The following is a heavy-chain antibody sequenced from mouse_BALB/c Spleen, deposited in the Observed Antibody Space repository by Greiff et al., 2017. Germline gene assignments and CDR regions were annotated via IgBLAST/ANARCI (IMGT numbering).Heavy chain of an antibody. CDR3: ARKGATMITEGFAY. J-gene: IGHJ3*01. D-gene: IGHD2-4*01. CDR2: ISSGGST. CDR1: GFTFSSYA. V-gene: IGHV5-6-5*01. Sequence: EVKLMESGGGLVKPGGSLKLSCAASGFTFSSYAMSWVRQTPEKRLEWVASISSGGSTYYPDSVKGRFTISRDNARNILYLQMSSLRSEDTAMYYCARKGATMITEGFAYWGQGTLVTVSA.